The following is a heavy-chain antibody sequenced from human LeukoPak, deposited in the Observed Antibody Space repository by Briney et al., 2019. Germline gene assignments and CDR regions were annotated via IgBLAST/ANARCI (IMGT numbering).Heavy chain of an antibody. J-gene: IGHJ6*02. V-gene: IGHV4-59*12. CDR1: GGSSSSYY. CDR2: INCSGST. D-gene: IGHD3-22*01. Sequence: SETLSLTCTISGGSSSSYYWSWIQQPPGKVLEWIGYINCSGSTNYNPSLKSRVTISIDTSKNQFSLKLSSVTAADTAVYYCARDAWYYDSRGYSGYYGMDVWGQGTTVTVSS. CDR3: ARDAWYYDSRGYSGYYGMDV.